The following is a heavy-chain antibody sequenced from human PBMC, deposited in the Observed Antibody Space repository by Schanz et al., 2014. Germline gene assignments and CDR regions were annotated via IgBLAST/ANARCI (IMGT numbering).Heavy chain of an antibody. CDR3: ARDYYDSSGYYYCDY. J-gene: IGHJ4*02. Sequence: QVHLVQSGAEVHKPGASLKISCKASGYTFTNFFLHWVRQAPGQGLEWMGIINPIGGSTTYAQKFRGAVTLTTDTSTDTAYLELTSLRSEDTAAYYCARDYYDSSGYYYCDYWGQGTLVTVSS. D-gene: IGHD3-22*01. V-gene: IGHV1-46*01. CDR1: GYTFTNFF. CDR2: INPIGGST.